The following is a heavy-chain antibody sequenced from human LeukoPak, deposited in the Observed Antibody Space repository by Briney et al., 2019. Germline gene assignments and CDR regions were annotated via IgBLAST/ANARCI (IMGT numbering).Heavy chain of an antibody. V-gene: IGHV4-34*01. CDR2: INHSGST. D-gene: IGHD2-2*02. Sequence: PSETLSLTCAVYGGSFSGYYWSWIRQPPGKGLEWIGEINHSGSTNYNPSLKSRVTISVDTSKNQFSLKLSSVTAADTAVYYCARSYGGPNVVYTIGDYGMDVWGQGTTVTVSS. CDR3: ARSYGGPNVVYTIGDYGMDV. J-gene: IGHJ6*02. CDR1: GGSFSGYY.